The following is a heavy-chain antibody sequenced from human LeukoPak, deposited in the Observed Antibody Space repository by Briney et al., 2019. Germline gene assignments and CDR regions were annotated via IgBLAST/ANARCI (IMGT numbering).Heavy chain of an antibody. CDR1: GFTFSSYW. Sequence: PGGSLRLSCAASGFTFSSYWMHWVRQAPGKGLVWVSRINSDGSSTSSADSVRGRFTISRDNAKNTLYLQMNSLRAEDTAVYYCVRSPIAYCSSTNCYTLGYDYWGQGTLVTVSS. CDR2: INSDGSST. J-gene: IGHJ4*02. CDR3: VRSPIAYCSSTNCYTLGYDY. V-gene: IGHV3-74*01. D-gene: IGHD2-2*02.